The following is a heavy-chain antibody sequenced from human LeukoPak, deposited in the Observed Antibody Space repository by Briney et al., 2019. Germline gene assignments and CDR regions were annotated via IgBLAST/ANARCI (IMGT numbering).Heavy chain of an antibody. CDR2: IYHSGST. Sequence: SETLSLTCAVYGGSFSGYYWSWIRQPPGKGLEWIGSIYHSGSTYYNPSLKSRVTISVDTSKNQFSLKLSSVTAADTAVYYCARQTWYYDILTGYYIRYFDYWGQGTLITVSS. CDR1: GGSFSGYY. V-gene: IGHV4-34*01. J-gene: IGHJ4*02. D-gene: IGHD3-9*01. CDR3: ARQTWYYDILTGYYIRYFDY.